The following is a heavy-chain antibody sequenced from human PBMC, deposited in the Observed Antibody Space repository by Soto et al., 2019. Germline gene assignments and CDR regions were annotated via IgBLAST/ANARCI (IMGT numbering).Heavy chain of an antibody. CDR2: IRGSGDTT. CDR1: GFSISNFV. Sequence: EVQLLESGGRLAQPGGSLRLSCAAAGFSISNFVMSWVRQAPGKGLEWISMIRGSGDTTYYAESVQGRFTISRDHPENTLFLQMNSLRAEDTAIYYCAKDLGNGHGYPIFDSWGQGTLVTVSS. D-gene: IGHD2-8*01. J-gene: IGHJ4*02. CDR3: AKDLGNGHGYPIFDS. V-gene: IGHV3-23*01.